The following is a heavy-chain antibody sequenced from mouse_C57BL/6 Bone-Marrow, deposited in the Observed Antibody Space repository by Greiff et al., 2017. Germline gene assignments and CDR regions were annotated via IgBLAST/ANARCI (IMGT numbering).Heavy chain of an antibody. V-gene: IGHV5-9-1*02. D-gene: IGHD1-1*01. CDR3: TRVGHYYYGTKPDWYFDV. CDR1: GFTFSSYA. CDR2: ISSGGDYI. Sequence: EVKLVESGEGLVKPGGSLKLSCAASGFTFSSYAMSWVRQTPEKRLEWVAYISSGGDYIYYADTVKGRFTISRDNARNTLYLQMSSLKSEDTAMYYCTRVGHYYYGTKPDWYFDVWGTGTTVTVSS. J-gene: IGHJ1*03.